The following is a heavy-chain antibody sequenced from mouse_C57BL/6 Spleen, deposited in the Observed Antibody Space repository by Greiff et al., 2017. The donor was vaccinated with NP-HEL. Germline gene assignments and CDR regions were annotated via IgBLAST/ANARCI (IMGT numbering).Heavy chain of an antibody. CDR1: GYAFSSSW. CDR2: IYPGDGDT. D-gene: IGHD2-1*01. V-gene: IGHV1-82*01. J-gene: IGHJ3*01. Sequence: QVQLQQSGPELVKPGASVKISCTASGYAFSSSWMNWVKQRPGTGLEWIGRIYPGDGDTNYNGRLKGRAKLTAAKSSSTAYMQLSSLTSEDSAVYFCARGGIDLLFAYWGQGTLVTVSA. CDR3: ARGGIDLLFAY.